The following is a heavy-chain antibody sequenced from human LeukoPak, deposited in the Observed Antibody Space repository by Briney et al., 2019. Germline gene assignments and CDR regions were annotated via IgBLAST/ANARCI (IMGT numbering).Heavy chain of an antibody. CDR1: GFTFSSYW. J-gene: IGHJ4*02. V-gene: IGHV3-7*01. CDR3: AGVACGGSCYGYY. D-gene: IGHD2-15*01. Sequence: GGSLRLSCAASGFTFSSYWMSWVRQAPGKGLEWVANIKQDGSEKYYVDSVKGRFTISRDNAKNSLYLQMNSLRAEDTAVYYCAGVACGGSCYGYYWGRGTLVTVSS. CDR2: IKQDGSEK.